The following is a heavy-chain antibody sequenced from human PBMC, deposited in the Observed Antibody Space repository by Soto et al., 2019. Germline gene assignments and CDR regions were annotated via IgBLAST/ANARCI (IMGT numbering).Heavy chain of an antibody. CDR1: GFIFSEST. CDR3: VKQAHGLDGVAFDY. CDR2: VSTSGRST. D-gene: IGHD2-15*01. J-gene: IGHJ4*02. V-gene: IGHV3-64D*06. Sequence: GGSLRLSCSASGFIFSESTIYWVRQVPGEGLEAISAVSTSGRSTYYADSVKDRFTISRDNSKNTLFLQMGSLRPEDTAIYYCVKQAHGLDGVAFDYWGQGTQVTVSS.